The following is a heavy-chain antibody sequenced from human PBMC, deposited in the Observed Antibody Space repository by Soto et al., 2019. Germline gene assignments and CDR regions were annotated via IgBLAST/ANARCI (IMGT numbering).Heavy chain of an antibody. D-gene: IGHD6-19*01. V-gene: IGHV1-18*01. J-gene: IGHJ6*02. CDR2: ISGYSGNT. CDR3: ARDGQWRVRRYYYGMDV. CDR1: GYTFTSYG. Sequence: QVQLVQSGAEVKKPGASVKVSCKASGYTFTSYGISWVRQAPGQGLEWMGWISGYSGNTNYAQKLQCRVTMTTDTSTSKDYMELRSLRSDDTAVYYCARDGQWRVRRYYYGMDVWGQVTTVTVSS.